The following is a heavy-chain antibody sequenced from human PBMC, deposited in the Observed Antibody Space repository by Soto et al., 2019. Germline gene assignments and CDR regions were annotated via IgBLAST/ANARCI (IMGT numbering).Heavy chain of an antibody. V-gene: IGHV3-73*01. Sequence: HPGGSLRLSCAASGFTFSGSAMHWVRQASGKGLEWVGRIRSKANSYATAYAASVKGRFNISRDDSKNTAYLQMNSMKTEETAVYYCTRPLYKLETTLHYYYYGMDVWGQGRTVTVSS. CDR2: IRSKANSYAT. D-gene: IGHD1-1*01. CDR3: TRPLYKLETTLHYYYYGMDV. CDR1: GFTFSGSA. J-gene: IGHJ6*02.